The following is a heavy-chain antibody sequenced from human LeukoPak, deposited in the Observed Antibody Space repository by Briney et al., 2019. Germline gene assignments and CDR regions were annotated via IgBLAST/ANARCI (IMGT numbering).Heavy chain of an antibody. CDR2: INPNSGGT. CDR3: ARGHGDYRYVWFDP. Sequence: ASVKVSCKASGYTFTGYYMHWVRQAPGQGLEWMGWINPNSGGTNYAQKFQGWVTMIRDTSISTAYMELSRLRSDDTAVYYCARGHGDYRYVWFDPWGQGTLVTVSS. CDR1: GYTFTGYY. D-gene: IGHD4-17*01. V-gene: IGHV1-2*04. J-gene: IGHJ5*02.